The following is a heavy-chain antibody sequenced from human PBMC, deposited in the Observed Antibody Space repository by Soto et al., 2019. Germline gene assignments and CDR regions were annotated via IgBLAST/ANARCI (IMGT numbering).Heavy chain of an antibody. CDR1: GYTFTWYT. V-gene: IGHV1-3*01. J-gene: IGHJ4*02. Sequence: QVQLVQSGAEVKKPGASVKVSCKASGYTFTWYTMHWMRQAPGQRLEWMGWINPANGATMYSQKFLGRVSITRDTSASTAYMELSSLRSEDTAVYYCARGPSSGCFDSWGQGTLVTVSS. D-gene: IGHD5-12*01. CDR2: INPANGAT. CDR3: ARGPSSGCFDS.